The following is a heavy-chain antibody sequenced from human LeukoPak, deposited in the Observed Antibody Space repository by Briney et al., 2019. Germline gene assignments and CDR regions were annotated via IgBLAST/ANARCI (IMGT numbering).Heavy chain of an antibody. D-gene: IGHD2-2*01. CDR2: IYYSGST. CDR3: ARERYCSSTSCSNWFDP. V-gene: IGHV4-31*03. CDR1: GGSIGSGGYY. J-gene: IGHJ5*02. Sequence: SETLSLTCTVSGGSIGSGGYYWSWIRQHPGKGLEWIGYIYYSGSTYYNPSLKSRVTISVDTSKNQFSLKLSSVTAADTAVYYCARERYCSSTSCSNWFDPWGQGTLVTVSS.